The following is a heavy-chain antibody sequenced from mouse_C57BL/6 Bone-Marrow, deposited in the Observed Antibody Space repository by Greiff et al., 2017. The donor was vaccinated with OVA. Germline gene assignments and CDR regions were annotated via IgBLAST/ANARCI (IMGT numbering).Heavy chain of an antibody. CDR3: ARNSSMYYFDY. CDR1: GYAFSSYW. D-gene: IGHD1-1*01. J-gene: IGHJ2*01. CDR2: IYPGDGDT. V-gene: IGHV1-80*01. Sequence: VQLQQSGAELVKPGASVKISCKASGYAFSSYWMNWVKQRPGKGLEWIGQIYPGDGDTNYNGKFKGKATLTADKSSSTAYMQLSSLTSEDSAVYFCARNSSMYYFDYWGQGTTLTVSS.